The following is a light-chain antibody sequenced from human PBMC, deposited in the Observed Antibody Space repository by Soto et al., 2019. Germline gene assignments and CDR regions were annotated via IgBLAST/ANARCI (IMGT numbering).Light chain of an antibody. CDR2: AAS. CDR3: QKNSSFIP. J-gene: IGKJ5*01. V-gene: IGKV1-27*01. CDR1: QGISNF. Sequence: DIQKTQSPSSLSASVGDRVTITCRASQGISNFFAWYQQKPWKVPKLLISAASTLQSGVPSRFIGSGYGTDFSLTITILQPEDVATYYCQKNSSFIPFGQGTRLHI.